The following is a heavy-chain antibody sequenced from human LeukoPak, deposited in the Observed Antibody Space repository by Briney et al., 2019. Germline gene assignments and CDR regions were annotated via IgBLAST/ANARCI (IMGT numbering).Heavy chain of an antibody. CDR2: IYYSGST. D-gene: IGHD3-22*01. CDR1: GGSISSGDYY. Sequence: SQTLSLTCTVSGGSISSGDYYWSWIRQPPGKGLEWIGYIYYSGSTYYNPSLKSRVTISVDTSKNQFSLKLSSVTAADTAVYYCARVITMTVVVDYWGQGTLVTVSS. J-gene: IGHJ4*02. CDR3: ARVITMTVVVDY. V-gene: IGHV4-30-4*01.